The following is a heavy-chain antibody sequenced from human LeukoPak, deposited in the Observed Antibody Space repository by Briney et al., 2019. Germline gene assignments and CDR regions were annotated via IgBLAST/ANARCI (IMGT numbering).Heavy chain of an antibody. CDR2: INPNSGGT. J-gene: IGHJ4*02. Sequence: ASVKVSCKASGYTFTGYYMHWVRQAPGQGLEWMGWINPNSGGTNYAQKFQGRVTMTRDTSISTAYMELSSLRSEDTAVYYCATVTYYYDSTYFDYWGQGTPVTVSS. CDR1: GYTFTGYY. D-gene: IGHD3-22*01. V-gene: IGHV1-2*02. CDR3: ATVTYYYDSTYFDY.